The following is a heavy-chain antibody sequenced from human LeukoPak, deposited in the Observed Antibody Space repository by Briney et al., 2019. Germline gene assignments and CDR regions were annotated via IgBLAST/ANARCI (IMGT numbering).Heavy chain of an antibody. D-gene: IGHD5-18*01. CDR2: IWYDGSNK. CDR1: GFTFSSYG. Sequence: PGGSLRLSCAASGFTFSSYGMHWVRQAPGKGLEWVAVIWYDGSNKYYADSVKGRFTISRDNSKNTLYLQMNSLRAEDTAVYYCAKDKAGGYSYGYLIDYWGQGTLFTVSS. V-gene: IGHV3-33*06. J-gene: IGHJ4*02. CDR3: AKDKAGGYSYGYLIDY.